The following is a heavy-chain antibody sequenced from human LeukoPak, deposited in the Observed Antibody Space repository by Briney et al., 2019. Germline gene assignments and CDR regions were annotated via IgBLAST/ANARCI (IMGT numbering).Heavy chain of an antibody. D-gene: IGHD6-13*01. Sequence: GESLKISCKASVFSFTNYWIAWVRQKPGEGLEWMGNIYPGDSDTRYNPSFQGQVTISADTSIKTAYLQWSSLKASDTAMYYCARSRIAAAGTSDYWGQGTLVTVSS. CDR1: VFSFTNYW. CDR3: ARSRIAAAGTSDY. CDR2: IYPGDSDT. V-gene: IGHV5-51*01. J-gene: IGHJ4*02.